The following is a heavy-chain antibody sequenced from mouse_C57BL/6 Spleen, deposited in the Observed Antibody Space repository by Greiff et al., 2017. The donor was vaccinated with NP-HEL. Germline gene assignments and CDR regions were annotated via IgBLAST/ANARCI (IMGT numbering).Heavy chain of an antibody. CDR2: IYPGSGST. Sequence: VQLQQSGAELVKPGASVKMSCKASGYTFTSYWITWVKQRPGQGLEWIGDIYPGSGSTNYNEKFKSKATLTVDTSSSTAYMQLSSLTSEDSAVYYCAREDTTVVSYWYFDVWGTGTTVTVSS. D-gene: IGHD1-1*01. V-gene: IGHV1-55*01. CDR1: GYTFTSYW. CDR3: AREDTTVVSYWYFDV. J-gene: IGHJ1*03.